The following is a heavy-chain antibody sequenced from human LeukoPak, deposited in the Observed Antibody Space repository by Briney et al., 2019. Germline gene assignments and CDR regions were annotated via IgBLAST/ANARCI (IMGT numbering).Heavy chain of an antibody. CDR1: GGSISSYY. D-gene: IGHD3-22*01. CDR2: IYYSGST. J-gene: IGHJ5*02. CDR3: AREDDSSGYPNWFDP. V-gene: IGHV4-59*01. Sequence: SETLSLTCTVSGGSISSYYWSWIRQPPGKGLEWIGYIYYSGSTNYNPSLKSRVTISVDTSKNQFSLKLNSVTAADTAVYYCAREDDSSGYPNWFDPWGQGTLVTVSS.